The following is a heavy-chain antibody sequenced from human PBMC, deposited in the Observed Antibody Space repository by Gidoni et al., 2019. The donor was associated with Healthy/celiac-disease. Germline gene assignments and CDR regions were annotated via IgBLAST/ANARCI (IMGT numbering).Heavy chain of an antibody. V-gene: IGHV3-9*01. D-gene: IGHD4-17*01. CDR2: IGWNSGCI. Sequence: EVQLVESGGGLVQPGRSLRLSCAASGFTFDAYAMHWVRQAPGKGLEWVSGIGWNSGCIGYADSVKGRFTISRDNAKNSLYLQMNSLRAEDTALYYCAKDIETTVTTRSLMGFDYWGQGTLVTVSS. CDR1: GFTFDAYA. J-gene: IGHJ4*02. CDR3: AKDIETTVTTRSLMGFDY.